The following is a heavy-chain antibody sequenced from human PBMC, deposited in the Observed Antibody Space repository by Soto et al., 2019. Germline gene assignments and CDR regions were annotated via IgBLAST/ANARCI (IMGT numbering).Heavy chain of an antibody. CDR3: ASLWFGEESRAFDI. D-gene: IGHD3-10*01. V-gene: IGHV4-31*03. Sequence: SETLSLTCTVSGGSISSGGYYWSWIRQHPGKGLEWIGYIYYSGSTYYNPSLKSRVTISVDTSKNQFSLKLSSVTAADTAVYYCASLWFGEESRAFDIWGQGTMVTVSS. CDR1: GGSISSGGYY. CDR2: IYYSGST. J-gene: IGHJ3*02.